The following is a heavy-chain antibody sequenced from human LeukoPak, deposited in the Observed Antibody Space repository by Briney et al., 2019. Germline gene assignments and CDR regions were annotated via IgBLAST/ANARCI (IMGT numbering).Heavy chain of an antibody. CDR2: ISPNSDDT. CDR3: ARGGFDF. J-gene: IGHJ4*02. V-gene: IGHV1-2*02. Sequence: ASVKVSCKASGYTFTGYYLHWVRQAPGQGLEWMGWISPNSDDTNYAQKFRGRVNMTRDTSISTAYMELSRLRSDDTAIYYCARGGFDFWGQGTLVTVSS. CDR1: GYTFTGYY.